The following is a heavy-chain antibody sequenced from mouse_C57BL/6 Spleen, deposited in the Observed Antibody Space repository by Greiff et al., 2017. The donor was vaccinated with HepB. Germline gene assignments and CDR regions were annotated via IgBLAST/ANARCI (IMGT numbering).Heavy chain of an antibody. Sequence: EVQLQQSGPELVKPGASVKISCKASGYTFTDYYMNWVKQSHGKSLEWIGDINPNNGGTSYNQKFKGKATLTVDKSSSTAYMELRSLTSEDSAVDYGARQEGRDWFAYWGQGTLVTVSA. CDR2: INPNNGGT. CDR3: ARQEGRDWFAY. V-gene: IGHV1-26*01. J-gene: IGHJ3*01. CDR1: GYTFTDYY.